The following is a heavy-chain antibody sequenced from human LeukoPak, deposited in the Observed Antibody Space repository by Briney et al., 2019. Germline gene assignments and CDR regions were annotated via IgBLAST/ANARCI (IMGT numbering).Heavy chain of an antibody. CDR1: GFIFSDYG. V-gene: IGHV3-33*01. CDR2: TRFDGSIK. J-gene: IGHJ4*02. Sequence: GGSLRLSCAVSGFIFSDYGFHWVRQAPGKGLEWVAVTRFDGSIKQYADSVKGRFTISRDDSKNTLYLQMNFRKSEDTAVYYCARWGGTRQYYFDYWGQGTLVTVSS. CDR3: ARWGGTRQYYFDY. D-gene: IGHD1-1*01.